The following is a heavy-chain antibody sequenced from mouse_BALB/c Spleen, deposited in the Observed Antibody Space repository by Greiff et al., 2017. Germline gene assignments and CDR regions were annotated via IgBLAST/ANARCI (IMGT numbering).Heavy chain of an antibody. D-gene: IGHD2-9*01. CDR1: GYSITSDYA. Sequence: EVKLQESGPGLVKPSQSLSLTCTVTGYSITSDYAWNWIRQFPGNKLEWMGYISYSGSTSYNPSLKSRISITRDTSKNQFFLQLNSVTTEDTATYYCARSFYGYDVAMDYWGQGTSVTVSS. V-gene: IGHV3-2*02. CDR2: ISYSGST. J-gene: IGHJ4*01. CDR3: ARSFYGYDVAMDY.